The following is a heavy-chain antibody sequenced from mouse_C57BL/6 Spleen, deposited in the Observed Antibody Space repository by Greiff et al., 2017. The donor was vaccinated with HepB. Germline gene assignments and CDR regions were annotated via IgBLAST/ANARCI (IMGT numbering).Heavy chain of an antibody. CDR2: IYPGDGDT. D-gene: IGHD1-1*01. Sequence: QVQLQQSGPELVKPGASVKISCKASGYAFSSSWMNWVKQRPGKGLEWIGRIYPGDGDTNYNGKFKGKATLTADKSSSTAYMQLSSLTSEDSAVYFCARPDYYGSSPYYYAMDYWGQGTTVTVSS. V-gene: IGHV1-82*01. CDR3: ARPDYYGSSPYYYAMDY. J-gene: IGHJ4*01. CDR1: GYAFSSSW.